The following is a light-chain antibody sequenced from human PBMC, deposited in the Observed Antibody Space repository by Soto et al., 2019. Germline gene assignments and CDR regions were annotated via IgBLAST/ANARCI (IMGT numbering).Light chain of an antibody. J-gene: IGLJ1*01. CDR1: SSDVGGYNY. Sequence: QSVLIQPASVSGSPGQSITISCTGTSSDVGGYNYVSWYQQHPGKAPKLMIYEVSNRPSGVSNRFSGSKSGNTASLTISGLQAEDEADYYCSSYTSSSIDYVFGTGTKVTVL. CDR2: EVS. CDR3: SSYTSSSIDYV. V-gene: IGLV2-14*01.